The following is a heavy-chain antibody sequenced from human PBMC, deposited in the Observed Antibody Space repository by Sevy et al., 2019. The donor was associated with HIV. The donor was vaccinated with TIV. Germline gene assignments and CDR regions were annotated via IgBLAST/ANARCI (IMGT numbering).Heavy chain of an antibody. CDR1: GVNLNDYA. J-gene: IGHJ6*03. D-gene: IGHD1-26*01. Sequence: GGSLRLSCTASGVNLNDYAMHWVRQVPGKGLEWVSSINYNADNIFYADSVKGRFTISRDNGQKSLYLQMDSLRVDDTALYFCTKDAGSGSCFSGYSYWNYMDVWGQGTTVTVSS. CDR2: INYNADNI. V-gene: IGHV3-9*01. CDR3: TKDAGSGSCFSGYSYWNYMDV.